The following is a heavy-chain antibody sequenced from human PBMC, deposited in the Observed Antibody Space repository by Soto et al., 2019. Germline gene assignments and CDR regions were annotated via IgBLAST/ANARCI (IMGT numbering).Heavy chain of an antibody. Sequence: SETLSLTCTVSGGSISSYFWGWIRQPPGKGLEWIGTIYYNGSTYYNPSLKSRVTLSVDTSKNQFSLKLTSVTAADTAVYYCARRYGYSFDYWGQGTLVTVSS. CDR2: IYYNGST. CDR3: ARRYGYSFDY. D-gene: IGHD1-1*01. V-gene: IGHV4-39*01. J-gene: IGHJ4*02. CDR1: GGSISSYF.